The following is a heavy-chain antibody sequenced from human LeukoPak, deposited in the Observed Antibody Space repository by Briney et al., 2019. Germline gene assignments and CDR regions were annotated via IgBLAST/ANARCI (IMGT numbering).Heavy chain of an antibody. J-gene: IGHJ5*02. D-gene: IGHD4-11*01. CDR2: INSDGSST. V-gene: IGHV3-74*01. CDR3: ARGFRVETTVTTSSGGWFDP. Sequence: GGSPRLSCAASGFTFSSYWMHWVRQAPGKGLVWVSRINSDGSSTSYADSVKGRFTISRDTAKNTLHLQMNSLRAEDTAVYYCARGFRVETTVTTSSGGWFDPWGQGTLVTVSS. CDR1: GFTFSSYW.